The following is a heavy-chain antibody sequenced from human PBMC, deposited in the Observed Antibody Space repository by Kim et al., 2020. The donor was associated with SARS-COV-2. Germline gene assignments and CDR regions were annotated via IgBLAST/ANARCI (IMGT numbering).Heavy chain of an antibody. Sequence: GGSLRLSCAASGFTFNNYGMHWVRQAPGKGLEWVAVLWYDGSNKYYADSVKGRFTISRDNSKNTLYLQMNSLRAEDTAVYYCASAPSDSSSYYWGQGTL. CDR3: ASAPSDSSSYY. CDR2: LWYDGSNK. V-gene: IGHV3-33*01. CDR1: GFTFNNYG. J-gene: IGHJ4*02. D-gene: IGHD3-22*01.